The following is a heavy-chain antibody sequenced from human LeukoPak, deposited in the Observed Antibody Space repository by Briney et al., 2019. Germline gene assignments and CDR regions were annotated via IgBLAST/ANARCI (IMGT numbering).Heavy chain of an antibody. D-gene: IGHD6-13*01. CDR2: FDPEDGET. V-gene: IGHV1-24*01. CDR1: GYTLTELS. Sequence: ASVKVSCKVSGYTLTELSMHWVRQAPGKGLEWMGGFDPEDGETIYAQKFQGRVTMTEDTSTDTAYMERSSLRSEDTAVYYCATVLRAAAGPFDYWGQGTLVTVSS. CDR3: ATVLRAAAGPFDY. J-gene: IGHJ4*02.